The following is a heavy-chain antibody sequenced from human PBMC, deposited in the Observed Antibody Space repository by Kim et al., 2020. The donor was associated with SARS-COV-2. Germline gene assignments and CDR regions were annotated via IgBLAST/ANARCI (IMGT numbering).Heavy chain of an antibody. CDR2: ITSTSSDQ. CDR3: ARVSVAADLDWLFDR. CDR1: GFTFSDYY. V-gene: IGHV3-11*06. Sequence: GGSLRLSCAASGFTFSDYYMNWVRQAPGKGLEWVSYITSTSSDQNYADSVKGRFTISRDNAKNSLYLQMNSLRAEDTAVYYCARVSVAADLDWLFDRWG. J-gene: IGHJ4*01. D-gene: IGHD2-15*01.